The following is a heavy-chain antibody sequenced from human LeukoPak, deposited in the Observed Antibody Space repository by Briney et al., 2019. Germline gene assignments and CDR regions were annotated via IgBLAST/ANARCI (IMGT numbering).Heavy chain of an antibody. CDR2: IIPILGIA. V-gene: IGHV1-69*04. CDR3: ARGLRLELCDY. CDR1: GGTFSSYA. D-gene: IGHD1-7*01. Sequence: GASVKVSCKASGGTFSSYAISWVRQAPGQGLEWMGRIIPILGIANYAQKFQGRVTITADKSTSTAYMELSSLRSEDTAVYYCARGLRLELCDYWGQGTLVTVSS. J-gene: IGHJ4*02.